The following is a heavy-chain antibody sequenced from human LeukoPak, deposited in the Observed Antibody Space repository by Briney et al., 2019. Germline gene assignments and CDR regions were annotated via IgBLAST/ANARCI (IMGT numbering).Heavy chain of an antibody. CDR3: ARDAYCTSASCRRDFDS. D-gene: IGHD2-2*01. CDR1: GFTFSSYA. CDR2: ISGSGYNT. J-gene: IGHJ4*02. Sequence: SGGSLRLSCAVSGFTFSSYAISWLRHAPGTGLQWVSAISGSGYNTYYADSVKGRFTISRDNSKSTLYLQMDSLRAEDTAVYYCARDAYCTSASCRRDFDSWGQGTLVTVSS. V-gene: IGHV3-23*01.